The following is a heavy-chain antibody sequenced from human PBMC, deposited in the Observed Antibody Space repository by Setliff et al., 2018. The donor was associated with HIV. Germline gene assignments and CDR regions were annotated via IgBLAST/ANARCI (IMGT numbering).Heavy chain of an antibody. CDR2: IKEDGSDE. J-gene: IGHJ4*02. V-gene: IGHV3-7*03. CDR1: GFTFSSYW. CDR3: AREAYDVLTPHAHIDY. D-gene: IGHD3-9*01. Sequence: PGGSLRLSCAASGFTFSSYWMAWVRQAPGKGLEWVATIKEDGSDEYFADSVKGRFTISRDNAKNSLHLQMNSLRAEDTALYYCAREAYDVLTPHAHIDYWGQGTLVTV.